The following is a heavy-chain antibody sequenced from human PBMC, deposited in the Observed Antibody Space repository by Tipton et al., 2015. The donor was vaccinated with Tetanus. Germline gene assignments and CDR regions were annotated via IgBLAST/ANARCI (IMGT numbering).Heavy chain of an antibody. CDR2: INNNHGNDGNT. CDR1: DYTFTKFD. V-gene: IGHV1-18*01. CDR3: LSGSYYRA. D-gene: IGHD1-26*01. J-gene: IGHJ5*02. Sequence: QLVQSGGEVKKPGASVKVSCKASDYTFTKFDVSWVRQAPGQGLEWMGRINNNHGNDGNTNHAQNFQGRVTMTTDTSTRTSYMELRGLTSDDTAVYYCLSGSYYRAWGQGTLVTVSS.